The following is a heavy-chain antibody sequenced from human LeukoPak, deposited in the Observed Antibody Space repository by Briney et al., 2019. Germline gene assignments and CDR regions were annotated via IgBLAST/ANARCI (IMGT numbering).Heavy chain of an antibody. Sequence: GESLKISCKGSGYRFTSYWIGWVRQMPGKGLEWMGIIYPGDSDTRYSPSFQGQVTISADKSISTAYLQWSSLKASDTAMYYGATRTQLVSRDAFDIWGQGTMVTVSS. D-gene: IGHD6-13*01. V-gene: IGHV5-51*01. CDR2: IYPGDSDT. CDR1: GYRFTSYW. J-gene: IGHJ3*02. CDR3: ATRTQLVSRDAFDI.